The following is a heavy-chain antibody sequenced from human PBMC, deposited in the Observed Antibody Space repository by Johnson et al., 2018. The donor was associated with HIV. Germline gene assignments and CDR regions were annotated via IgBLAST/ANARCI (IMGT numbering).Heavy chain of an antibody. V-gene: IGHV3-20*04. J-gene: IGHJ3*02. CDR2: LNWNGGST. CDR1: GFTFDDYG. CDR3: ARDEDAIMIVVAGGAFDI. Sequence: VQLVESGGGVVRPGGSLRLSCAASGFTFDDYGMSWVRQAPGKGLEWVSGLNWNGGSTRYADSVKGRVLISKDNAKNSLYLQMNSLRAEDTALYYCARDEDAIMIVVAGGAFDIWGQGTMVTVSS. D-gene: IGHD3-22*01.